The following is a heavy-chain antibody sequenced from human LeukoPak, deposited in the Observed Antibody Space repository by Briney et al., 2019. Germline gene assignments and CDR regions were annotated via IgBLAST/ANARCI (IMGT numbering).Heavy chain of an antibody. CDR1: GYTFTSYY. Sequence: ASVKVSCKASGYTFTSYYMHWVRQAPGQGLEWMGIINPSGGSTSYAQKFQGRVTMTRDTFTSAVYMELSSLRSEDTAVYYCARGCEGECDPDIVADAFDIWGQGTMVTVSS. D-gene: IGHD5-12*01. CDR3: ARGCEGECDPDIVADAFDI. J-gene: IGHJ3*02. V-gene: IGHV1-46*01. CDR2: INPSGGST.